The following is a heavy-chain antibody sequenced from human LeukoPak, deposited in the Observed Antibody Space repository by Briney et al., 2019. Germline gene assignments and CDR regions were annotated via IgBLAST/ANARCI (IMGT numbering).Heavy chain of an antibody. CDR1: GYTFTGYY. D-gene: IGHD6-19*01. CDR3: ARDRSGWYRGSFDY. Sequence: ASVKVSCKASGYTFTGYYMHWVRQAPGQGLEWMGWINPNSGGTNYAQKFQGRVTMTRDTSISTAYMELSRLRSDDTAVYYCARDRSGWYRGSFDYWGQGTLVTVSS. V-gene: IGHV1-2*02. CDR2: INPNSGGT. J-gene: IGHJ4*02.